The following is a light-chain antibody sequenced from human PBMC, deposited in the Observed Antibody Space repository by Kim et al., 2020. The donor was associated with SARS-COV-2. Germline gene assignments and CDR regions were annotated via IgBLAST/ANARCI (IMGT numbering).Light chain of an antibody. CDR3: QQYYTFPLT. CDR1: QGIGSY. V-gene: IGKV1D-8*02. Sequence: RDIVTISCRISQGIGSYLAWYQHKPGTAPELLISAASTLQSGVPSRFSGSGSGTDFTLTISRLQSEDFATYYCQQYYTFPLTFGEGTKVDIK. J-gene: IGKJ4*01. CDR2: AAS.